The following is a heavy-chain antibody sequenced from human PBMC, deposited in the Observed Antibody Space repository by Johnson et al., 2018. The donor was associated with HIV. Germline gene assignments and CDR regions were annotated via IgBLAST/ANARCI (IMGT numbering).Heavy chain of an antibody. J-gene: IGHJ3*02. CDR1: GFTFDDYD. CDR3: ARGKLPAARRRGEAFDI. D-gene: IGHD2-2*01. Sequence: VQLVESGGNVVRPGGSLRLSCAASGFTFDDYDMSWVRQAPGKGLEWVSGINWNGGSTGYADSVKGRFTISRDTAKNSLYLQMNSLRAEDTALYYCARGKLPAARRRGEAFDIWGQGTMVTVSS. V-gene: IGHV3-20*04. CDR2: INWNGGST.